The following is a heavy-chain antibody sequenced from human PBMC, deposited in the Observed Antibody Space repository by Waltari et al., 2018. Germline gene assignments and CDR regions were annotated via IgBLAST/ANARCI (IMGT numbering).Heavy chain of an antibody. CDR3: ARLEGYTAIDY. CDR2: IYPGDSDT. V-gene: IGHV5-51*01. Sequence: EVQLEQSGAEVKKPGESLKISCKATGYSFTSHWIGWVRQMPGNGLEWMGMIYPGDSDTRYGPSFQGQGTISADKAINTAYLQWRGLKASDTAMYYCARLEGYTAIDYWGRGTLVTVSS. J-gene: IGHJ4*02. D-gene: IGHD2-2*02. CDR1: GYSFTSHW.